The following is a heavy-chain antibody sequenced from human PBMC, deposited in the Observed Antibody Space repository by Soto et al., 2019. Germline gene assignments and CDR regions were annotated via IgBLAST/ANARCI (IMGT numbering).Heavy chain of an antibody. J-gene: IGHJ5*02. CDR3: ARDRRWLPRGPNNWLDL. D-gene: IGHD5-12*01. V-gene: IGHV4-30-4*01. Sequence: KPSETLSLTCTVSGGSINSGDYYWTWVRQPPGKGLEWIGYIYYDGNSQHNPSLKSRVTMSIDTSKNQFSLNLGSVTAADTAVYYRARDRRWLPRGPNNWLDLWGQGTQVTVSS. CDR1: GGSINSGDYY. CDR2: IYYDGNS.